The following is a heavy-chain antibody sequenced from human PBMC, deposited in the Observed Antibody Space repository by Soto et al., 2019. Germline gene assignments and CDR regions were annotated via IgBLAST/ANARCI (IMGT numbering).Heavy chain of an antibody. D-gene: IGHD2-15*01. Sequence: PSETLSLTCTVSGGSISSSSYYWGWIRQPPGKGLEWIGSIYYSGSTYYNPSLKSRVTISVDTSKNQFSLKLSSVTAADTAVYYCARQTFIGGYCSGGSCYGGTNFDYWGQGTLVT. CDR1: GGSISSSSYY. CDR3: ARQTFIGGYCSGGSCYGGTNFDY. V-gene: IGHV4-39*01. CDR2: IYYSGST. J-gene: IGHJ4*02.